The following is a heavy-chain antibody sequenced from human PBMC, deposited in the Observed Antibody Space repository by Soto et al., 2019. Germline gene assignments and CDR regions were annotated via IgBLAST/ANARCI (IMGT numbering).Heavy chain of an antibody. D-gene: IGHD2-15*01. V-gene: IGHV2-5*02. CDR2: IYWDDDK. Sequence: QITLKESGPTLVKPTQTLPLTCTFSGFSLSTSGVGVAWIRQPPGKALEWLALIYWDDDKRYRPSLESRLTITNDTSKNQVVRRMTDMDSVDTATYYWASLPCSGGGCYWLSLSGMAVWGPGTTVTVSS. CDR3: ASLPCSGGGCYWLSLSGMAV. CDR1: GFSLSTSGVG. J-gene: IGHJ6*02.